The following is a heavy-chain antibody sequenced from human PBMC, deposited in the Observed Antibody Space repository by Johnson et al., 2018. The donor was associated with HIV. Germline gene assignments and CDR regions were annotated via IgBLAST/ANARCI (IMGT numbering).Heavy chain of an antibody. CDR1: GFTFSDYY. CDR3: VRDAFDFCFLSLGPASSVVELGDDV. D-gene: IGHD1-7*01. CDR2: ISSSTNTI. Sequence: QVQLVESGGGLVKPGGSLRLSCAASGFTFSDYYMSWIRQAPGKGLEWLSYISSSTNTIYYADSVKGRFTISRDNAKNSLSLQMNSLRAEDTAVYYCVRDAFDFCFLSLGPASSVVELGDDVRG. V-gene: IGHV3-11*04. J-gene: IGHJ3*01.